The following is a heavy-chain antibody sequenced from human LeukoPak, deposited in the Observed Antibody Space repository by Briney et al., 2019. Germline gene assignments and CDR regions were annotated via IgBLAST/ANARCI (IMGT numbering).Heavy chain of an antibody. CDR3: ARERIMITFGGAYYFDY. CDR1: GYTFTSYG. D-gene: IGHD3-16*01. CDR2: ISAYNGNT. J-gene: IGHJ4*02. Sequence: GASVKVSCXASGYTFTSYGISWVRQAPGQGLVWMGWISAYNGNTNYAQKLQGRVTMTTDTSTSTAYMELRSLRSDDTAVYYCARERIMITFGGAYYFDYWGQGTLVTVSS. V-gene: IGHV1-18*01.